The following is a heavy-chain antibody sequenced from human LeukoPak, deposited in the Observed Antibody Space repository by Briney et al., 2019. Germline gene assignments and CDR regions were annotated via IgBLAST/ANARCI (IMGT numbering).Heavy chain of an antibody. CDR1: GGTFSSYA. V-gene: IGHV1-69*13. D-gene: IGHD3-3*01. J-gene: IGHJ3*02. CDR3: ASTTTGYDFWSGNDAFDI. CDR2: IIPIFGTA. Sequence: SVKVSCKASGGTFSSYAISWVRQAPGQGLEWMGGIIPIFGTANYAQKFQGRVTITADESTSTAYMELSSLRSEDTVVYYCASTTTGYDFWSGNDAFDIWGQGTMVTVSS.